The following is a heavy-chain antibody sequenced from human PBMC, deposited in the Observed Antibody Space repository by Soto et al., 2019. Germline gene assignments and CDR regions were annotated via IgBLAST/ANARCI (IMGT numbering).Heavy chain of an antibody. J-gene: IGHJ5*02. CDR3: ARHNRYSSTWFEGWFDP. Sequence: EVQLVQSGAEVKKAGESLKISCRGSGYSFSNYWVGWVRQMPGKGLEWMGIIHPGDSDTRYSPSFQGQVTISADRSINTAYLQWSNLKPSDSAMYYCARHNRYSSTWFEGWFDPWGQGTLVTVSS. D-gene: IGHD6-13*01. V-gene: IGHV5-51*03. CDR2: IHPGDSDT. CDR1: GYSFSNYW.